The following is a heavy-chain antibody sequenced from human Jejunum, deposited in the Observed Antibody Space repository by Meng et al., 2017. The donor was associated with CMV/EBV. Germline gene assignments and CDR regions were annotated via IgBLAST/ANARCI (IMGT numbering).Heavy chain of an antibody. D-gene: IGHD2-2*03. CDR2: IWHSGGT. J-gene: IGHJ4*02. Sequence: TCACSGGSVSSSNWWTWVRRSPGRGLEWIGNIWHSGGTHYGPSLKSRVTMSVDKSSNQFFLNLRPVTAADTAVYYCARGTVDVDFDYWGQGTLVTVSS. CDR1: GGSVSSSNW. CDR3: ARGTVDVDFDY. V-gene: IGHV4-4*02.